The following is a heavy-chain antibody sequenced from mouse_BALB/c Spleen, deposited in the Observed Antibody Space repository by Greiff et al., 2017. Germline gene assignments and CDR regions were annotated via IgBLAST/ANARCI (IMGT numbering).Heavy chain of an antibody. V-gene: IGHV2-9*02. CDR3: ARDPYGNYGVAMDY. D-gene: IGHD2-1*01. CDR1: GFSLTSYG. CDR2: IWAGGST. Sequence: QVTLKESGPGLVAPSQSLSITCTVSGFSLTSYGVHWVRQPPGKGLEWLGVIWAGGSTNYNSALMSRLSISKDNSKSQVFLKMNSLQTDDTAMYYCARDPYGNYGVAMDYWGQGTSVTVSS. J-gene: IGHJ4*01.